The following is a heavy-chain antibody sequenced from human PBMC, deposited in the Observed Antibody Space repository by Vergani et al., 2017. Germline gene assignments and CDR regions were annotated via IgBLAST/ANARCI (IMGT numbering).Heavy chain of an antibody. D-gene: IGHD4-17*01. V-gene: IGHV3-48*04. CDR3: AREQRTTGTTVLSAGCDP. Sequence: EVQLVESGGGLVQPGGSLRLSCAASGFTFSSYSMNWVRQAPGKGLEWVSYISSSSSTIYYADSVKGRFTISRDNAKNSLYLQMNSLRAEDTAVYYCAREQRTTGTTVLSAGCDPWGQGTLVTVSS. J-gene: IGHJ5*02. CDR1: GFTFSSYS. CDR2: ISSSSSTI.